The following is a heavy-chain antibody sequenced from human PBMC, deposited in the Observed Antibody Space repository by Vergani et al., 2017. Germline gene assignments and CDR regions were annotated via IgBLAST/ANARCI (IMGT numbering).Heavy chain of an antibody. J-gene: IGHJ6*02. CDR1: GGSVSSGSYY. CDR2: IYYSGST. CDR3: ARGQVVVAATPMGGGYYYYYGMDV. Sequence: QVQLQESGPGLVKPSETLSLTCTVSGGSVSSGSYYWSWIRQPPGKGLEWIGYIYYSGSTNYNPSLKSRVTISVDTSKNPFSLKLSSVTAEDTAVYYCARGQVVVAATPMGGGYYYYYGMDVWGQGTTVTVSS. D-gene: IGHD2-15*01. V-gene: IGHV4-61*01.